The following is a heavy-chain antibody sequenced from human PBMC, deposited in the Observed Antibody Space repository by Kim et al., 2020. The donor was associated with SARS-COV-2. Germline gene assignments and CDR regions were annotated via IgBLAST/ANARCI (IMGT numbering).Heavy chain of an antibody. J-gene: IGHJ4*02. CDR3: TSVATFAY. Sequence: GGSLRLSCAASGFTFSSNAINWVRQAPGKGLEWVSLINSNGAATYYADSVKGRFTISRDNSKNTVYLQMSSLRAEDTAVYYCTSVATFAYWGQGTLVSVSS. CDR2: INSNGAAT. CDR1: GFTFSSNA. V-gene: IGHV3-23*01.